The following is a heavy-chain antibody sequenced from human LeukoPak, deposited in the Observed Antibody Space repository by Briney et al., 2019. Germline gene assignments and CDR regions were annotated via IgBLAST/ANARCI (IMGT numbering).Heavy chain of an antibody. CDR1: GYTFATYY. CDR3: ARDCSSTSCRELLDY. Sequence: GASVKVSCKASGYTFATYYMHWVRQAPGQGLEWMGIINPSGGSTSYAQKFQGRVTVTRDTSTSTVYMELSSLRSEDTAVYYCARDCSSTSCRELLDYWGQGTLVTVSS. J-gene: IGHJ4*02. CDR2: INPSGGST. V-gene: IGHV1-46*01. D-gene: IGHD2-2*01.